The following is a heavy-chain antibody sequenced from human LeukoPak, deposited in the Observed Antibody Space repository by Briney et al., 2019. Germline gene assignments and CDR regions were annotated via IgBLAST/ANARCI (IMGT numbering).Heavy chain of an antibody. J-gene: IGHJ3*02. CDR3: ARVSGITMIVVLNHDPFDI. D-gene: IGHD3-22*01. CDR1: GDSLSSSY. V-gene: IGHV4-4*07. Sequence: SETLSLTCTVSGDSLSSSYWSWIRQPAGQRLEWIGHIHTSGSTHYNPSLKSRLTMSVDTSKNQFSLNLTSVTAADTAVYYCARVSGITMIVVLNHDPFDIWGQGTMVTVSS. CDR2: IHTSGST.